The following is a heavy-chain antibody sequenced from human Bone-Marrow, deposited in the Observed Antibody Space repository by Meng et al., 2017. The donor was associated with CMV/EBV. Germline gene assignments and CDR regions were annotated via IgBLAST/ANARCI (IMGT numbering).Heavy chain of an antibody. Sequence: GGSLRLSCAASGFTFSSYAMHWVRQAPGKGLEWVAVISYDGSNKYYADSVKGRFTISRDNSKNTLYLQMNSLRVEDTAVYYCARDFSVVPAGRYFDYWGQGTLVTVSS. J-gene: IGHJ4*02. CDR1: GFTFSSYA. CDR2: ISYDGSNK. V-gene: IGHV3-30*04. CDR3: ARDFSVVPAGRYFDY. D-gene: IGHD2-8*01.